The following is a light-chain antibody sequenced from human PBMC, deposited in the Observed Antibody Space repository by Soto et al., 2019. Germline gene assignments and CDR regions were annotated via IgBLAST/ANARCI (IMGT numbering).Light chain of an antibody. CDR2: RAS. CDR1: QSISTY. CDR3: HQSYTTPYT. V-gene: IGKV1-39*01. Sequence: DIQMTQSPTSLSAYVGDRVTISCRTSQSISTYLNWSQQKPGKAPKHLIFRASSLQSGVPSRFSGRGTGTEFTLTIISLHPEDLATDFCHQSYTTPYTFGQGTKVEI. J-gene: IGKJ2*01.